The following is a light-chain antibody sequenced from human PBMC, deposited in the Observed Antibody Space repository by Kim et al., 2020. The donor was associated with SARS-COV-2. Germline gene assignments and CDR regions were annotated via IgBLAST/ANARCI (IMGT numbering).Light chain of an antibody. CDR2: RNN. V-gene: IGLV1-47*01. CDR3: AAWDDSLSGLNWV. J-gene: IGLJ3*02. Sequence: VTISCSGSSFNIGSNYVYWYQQLPGTAPKLLIYRNNQRPSGVPDRFSGSKSGTSASLAISGLRSEDEADYYCAAWDDSLSGLNWVFGGGTQLTVL. CDR1: SFNIGSNY.